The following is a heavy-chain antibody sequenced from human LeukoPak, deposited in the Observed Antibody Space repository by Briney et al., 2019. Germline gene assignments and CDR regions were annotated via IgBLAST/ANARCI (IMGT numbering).Heavy chain of an antibody. CDR1: GGSISSSLYH. Sequence: SETLSLTCTVSGGSISSSLYHWGWIRQSPGKNLEWLGSIYYTGTTHYNPPLKSRVTISVDTSKNQFSLDLSSVTAADTAVYYCARQEIGLRSFDPWGPGTLVTVSS. J-gene: IGHJ5*02. D-gene: IGHD3/OR15-3a*01. CDR3: ARQEIGLRSFDP. CDR2: IYYTGTT. V-gene: IGHV4-39*01.